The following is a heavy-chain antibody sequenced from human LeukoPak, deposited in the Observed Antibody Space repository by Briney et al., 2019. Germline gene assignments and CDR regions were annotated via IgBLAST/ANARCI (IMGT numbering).Heavy chain of an antibody. CDR1: GGSLSGYY. D-gene: IGHD2-15*01. J-gene: IGHJ4*02. CDR2: INHSGST. Sequence: SETLSLTCAVYGGSLSGYYCSWIRQPPGKGLEWIGEINHSGSTNYNPSHKSRVTISVDTYKNQFSLKLSSVTAADTAVYYCARPSYCSGGSCYSDYWGQGTLVTVSS. V-gene: IGHV4-34*01. CDR3: ARPSYCSGGSCYSDY.